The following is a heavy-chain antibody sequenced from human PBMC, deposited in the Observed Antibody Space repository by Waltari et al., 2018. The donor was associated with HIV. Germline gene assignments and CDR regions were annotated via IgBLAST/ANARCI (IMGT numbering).Heavy chain of an antibody. V-gene: IGHV4-38-2*01. J-gene: IGHJ4*02. D-gene: IGHD2-15*01. Sequence: QVQLQESGPGLVQPSDTLSLTCSVSGYSIESGYYWGWIRHPPGKALEWIGSSLHSGNTYSDPSLKSRLTISLDPSKNQVSVKLSSVTAADTAVYYCASGRRRGHCHGIDYWGQGTLVTVSS. CDR3: ASGRRRGHCHGIDY. CDR2: SLHSGNT. CDR1: GYSIESGYY.